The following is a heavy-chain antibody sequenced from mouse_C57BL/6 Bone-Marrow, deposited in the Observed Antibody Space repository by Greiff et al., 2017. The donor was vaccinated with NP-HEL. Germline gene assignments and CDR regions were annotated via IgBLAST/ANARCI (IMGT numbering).Heavy chain of an antibody. CDR3: SIQLYGYAVSYAMDY. Sequence: QVQLKQSGAELVKPGASVQLSCKASGSTFTESTIHWVKQRSGQGLAWIEWFYPGSGSRQSHEKFKGTATLTADKSSSTVYMELSRFTSEDSSVYFCSIQLYGYAVSYAMDYWGQGTSVTVSS. J-gene: IGHJ4*01. D-gene: IGHD2-2*01. CDR1: GSTFTEST. CDR2: FYPGSGSR. V-gene: IGHV1-62-2*01.